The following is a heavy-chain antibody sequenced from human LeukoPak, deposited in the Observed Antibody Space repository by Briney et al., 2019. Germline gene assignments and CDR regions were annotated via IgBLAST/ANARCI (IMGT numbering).Heavy chain of an antibody. CDR1: GGSISSSNW. V-gene: IGHV4-4*02. Sequence: PSETLSLTCAVSGGSISSSNWWSWVRQPPGKGLEWIGEIYHSGSTNYNPSLKSRVTISVDKSKNQFSLKLSSVTAADTAVYYCARSYSSGYFGLAFDIWGQGTMVTVSS. CDR3: ARSYSSGYFGLAFDI. J-gene: IGHJ3*02. CDR2: IYHSGST. D-gene: IGHD3-22*01.